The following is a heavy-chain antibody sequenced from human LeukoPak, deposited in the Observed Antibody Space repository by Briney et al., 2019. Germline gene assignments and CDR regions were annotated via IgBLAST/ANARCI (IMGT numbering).Heavy chain of an antibody. CDR2: ISYDGSSK. D-gene: IGHD6-13*01. CDR3: ARDTAVYSSSWYGLDY. V-gene: IGHV3-30-3*01. Sequence: GGSLRLSCAASGFTFSTYAMPWVRQAPGKGLEWVAVISYDGSSKYYADSVKGRFTLSRDNSKSTLFLQVNNLRPEDTAFYYCARDTAVYSSSWYGLDYWGQGTLVTVSS. CDR1: GFTFSTYA. J-gene: IGHJ4*02.